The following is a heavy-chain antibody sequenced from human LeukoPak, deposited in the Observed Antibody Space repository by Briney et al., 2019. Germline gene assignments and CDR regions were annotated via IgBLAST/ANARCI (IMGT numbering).Heavy chain of an antibody. CDR1: GGSVSSGSYS. CDR3: SIVSMAATGGNGTGDWYFDL. Sequence: SETLSLTCTVSGGSVSSGSYSCSWIRQPPGKGLELIGYFYYTGSTNYNPSLKSRVTISVDASRNLFSLKLRSVTAADTAVYYCSIVSMAATGGNGTGDWYFDLWGRGTLVTVSS. D-gene: IGHD6-13*01. V-gene: IGHV4-61*01. CDR2: FYYTGST. J-gene: IGHJ2*01.